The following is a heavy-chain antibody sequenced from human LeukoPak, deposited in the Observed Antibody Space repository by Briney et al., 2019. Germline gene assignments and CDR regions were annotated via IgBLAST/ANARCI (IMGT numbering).Heavy chain of an antibody. D-gene: IGHD6-13*01. CDR2: IYPGDSDT. V-gene: IGHV5-51*01. J-gene: IGHJ6*02. Sequence: PGESLKISCKGSGYSFTSYWIGWVRQMPGKGLEWMGIIYPGDSDTRYSPSFQGQVTISADKSISTAYLQWSSLKASDTAMYYCAGPAAAFRSEDYYYYGMDVWGQGTTVTVSS. CDR1: GYSFTSYW. CDR3: AGPAAAFRSEDYYYYGMDV.